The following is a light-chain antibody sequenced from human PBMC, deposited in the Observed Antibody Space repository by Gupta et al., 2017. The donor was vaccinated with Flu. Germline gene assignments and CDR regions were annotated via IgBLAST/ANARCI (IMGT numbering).Light chain of an antibody. CDR2: VNS. CDR3: QSYDNSLSGWRV. Sequence: QSVLTQPPSVSGAPGQGVTISCTGSSSNIGAGCDVHWYQQLPATAPNLLCFVNSNRHAGVPDRVSGSKSGTSASLAITGLQAEEEADYYCQSYDNSLSGWRVFGTGTKVTGL. V-gene: IGLV1-40*01. CDR1: SSNIGAGCD. J-gene: IGLJ1*01.